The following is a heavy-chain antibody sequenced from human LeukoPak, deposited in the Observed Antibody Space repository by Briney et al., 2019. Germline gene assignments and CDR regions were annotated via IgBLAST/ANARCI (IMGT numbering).Heavy chain of an antibody. Sequence: SETLSLTCTVSGGSISSSSYYWGWIRQPPGKGLEWIGSIYYLGTTYDNPSLKSRVTISIDTSKNQFSLKLRSVTASDTAVYYCARVASSSAGGVDYWGQGTLVAISS. CDR1: GGSISSSSYY. CDR2: IYYLGTT. V-gene: IGHV4-39*01. J-gene: IGHJ4*02. CDR3: ARVASSSAGGVDY. D-gene: IGHD6-6*01.